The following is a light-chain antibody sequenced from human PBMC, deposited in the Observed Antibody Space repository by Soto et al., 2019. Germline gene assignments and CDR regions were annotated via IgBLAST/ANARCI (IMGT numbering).Light chain of an antibody. J-gene: IGKJ3*01. V-gene: IGKV1-12*01. Sequence: DIQMTQSPSSVSASVGDRVTITCRASQGLSSWLAWYQQKPGKAPKLLSYAASSLQSGVPSRFSGSESGKDFTLTISSLQPEDFATSCCQQANIFPFTFGPGTKVDS. CDR2: AAS. CDR1: QGLSSW. CDR3: QQANIFPFT.